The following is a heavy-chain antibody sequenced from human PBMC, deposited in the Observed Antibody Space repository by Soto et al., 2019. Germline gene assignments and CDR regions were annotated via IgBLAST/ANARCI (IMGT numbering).Heavy chain of an antibody. CDR1: GGSISGYY. Sequence: LSETLSLTCSVSGGSISGYYWHWIRQPPGKGLEWIASSYYTGSTRYNLALKSRLTMSVDTSKNEFSLKVTSVTAADTAVYYCARIAAAGTNFDYWGQGTLVTVS. V-gene: IGHV4-59*13. J-gene: IGHJ4*02. CDR3: ARIAAAGTNFDY. D-gene: IGHD6-13*01. CDR2: SYYTGST.